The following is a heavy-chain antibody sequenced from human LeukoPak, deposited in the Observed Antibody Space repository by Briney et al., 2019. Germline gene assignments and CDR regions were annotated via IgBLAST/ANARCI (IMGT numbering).Heavy chain of an antibody. CDR2: ISSSGSTI. J-gene: IGHJ4*02. D-gene: IGHD6-19*01. CDR3: AREITVAPFDY. V-gene: IGHV3-48*03. Sequence: GGSLRLSCAASGFTFSSYEMNWVRQAPGKGLEWVSYISSSGSTIYYADSVKGRFTISRDNAKNSLYLQMNSLRAEDTAVYYCAREITVAPFDYWGQGTLVTVSS. CDR1: GFTFSSYE.